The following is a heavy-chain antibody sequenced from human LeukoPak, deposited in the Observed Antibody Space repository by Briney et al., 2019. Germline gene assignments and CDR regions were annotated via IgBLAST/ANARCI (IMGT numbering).Heavy chain of an antibody. CDR3: ARLGLEYSSSVGWFDP. CDR2: ISSSSSYI. D-gene: IGHD6-6*01. Sequence: GGSLRLSCAASGLTFSSFAMTWVRQAPGKGLEWVSFISSSSSYIYYADSVKGRFTLSRDNAKNSLYLQMNSLSAEDTAVYYCARLGLEYSSSVGWFDPWGQGTLVTVSS. J-gene: IGHJ5*02. V-gene: IGHV3-21*01. CDR1: GLTFSSFA.